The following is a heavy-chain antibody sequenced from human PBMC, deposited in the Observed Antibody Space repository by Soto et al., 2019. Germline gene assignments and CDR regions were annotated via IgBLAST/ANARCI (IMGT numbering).Heavy chain of an antibody. Sequence: GSLRLSCAASGFTFSDYYMSWIRQAPGKGLEWVSYISSSGSTIYYADSVKGRFTISRDNAKNSLYLQMNSLRAEDTAVYYCARDAYSSSWYHHDAFDIWGQGTMVTVSS. V-gene: IGHV3-11*01. CDR3: ARDAYSSSWYHHDAFDI. J-gene: IGHJ3*02. CDR2: ISSSGSTI. D-gene: IGHD6-13*01. CDR1: GFTFSDYY.